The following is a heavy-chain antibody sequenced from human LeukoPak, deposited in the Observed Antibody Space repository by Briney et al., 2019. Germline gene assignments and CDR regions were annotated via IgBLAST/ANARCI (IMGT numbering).Heavy chain of an antibody. V-gene: IGHV3-33*06. D-gene: IGHD6-6*01. J-gene: IGHJ4*02. CDR1: GFTFSTHA. CDR3: AKDPELSSSHCDF. CDR2: IWFDGSNK. Sequence: GGSLRLSCAASGFTFSTHAMHWVRQAPGKGLEWVAVIWFDGSNKYYADSVKGRFAISRDNSKNTQYLQMNSLSAEDTAMYYCAKDPELSSSHCDFWGQGTLVTVSS.